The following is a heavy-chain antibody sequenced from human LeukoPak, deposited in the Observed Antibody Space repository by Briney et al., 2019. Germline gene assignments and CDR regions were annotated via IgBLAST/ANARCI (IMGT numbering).Heavy chain of an antibody. CDR1: GYTFTTYD. Sequence: ASVKVSCKASGYTFTTYDITWVRQAPGQGLEWMGWISGYNGNTNHAQKLQGRVTMTTDTSTSTAYMELRSLRSDDTAVYYCARIGAYDILTGYYEYNWFDPWGQGTLVTVSS. J-gene: IGHJ5*02. CDR3: ARIGAYDILTGYYEYNWFDP. D-gene: IGHD3-9*01. CDR2: ISGYNGNT. V-gene: IGHV1-18*01.